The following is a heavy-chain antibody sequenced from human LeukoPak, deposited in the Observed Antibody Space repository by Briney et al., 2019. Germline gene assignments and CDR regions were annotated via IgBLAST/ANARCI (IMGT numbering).Heavy chain of an antibody. J-gene: IGHJ3*02. Sequence: PSETLSLTCTVSGGSMNSYYWNWIRQSPGKGLEWIGYIYHIGSTNYNPSLKSRVTISLGKSKNQFSLKLTSVTAADTAIYYCARVGGMTTINNAAFDIWGQGTLVTVSS. D-gene: IGHD5-24*01. V-gene: IGHV4-59*01. CDR3: ARVGGMTTINNAAFDI. CDR2: IYHIGST. CDR1: GGSMNSYY.